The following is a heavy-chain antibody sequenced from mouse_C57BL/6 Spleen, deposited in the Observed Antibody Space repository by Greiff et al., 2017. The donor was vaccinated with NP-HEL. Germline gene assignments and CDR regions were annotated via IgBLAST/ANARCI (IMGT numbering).Heavy chain of an antibody. V-gene: IGHV14-2*01. CDR1: GFNIKDYY. CDR3: ARTAWFAY. CDR2: IDPEDGET. Sequence: VQLQQSGAELVKPGASVKLSCTASGFNIKDYYMHWVKQRTEQGLEWIGRIDPEDGETKYASKFQGKATITADTSSNTAYLQLSSLTSEDTAVYYCARTAWFAYWGQGTLVTVSA. J-gene: IGHJ3*01.